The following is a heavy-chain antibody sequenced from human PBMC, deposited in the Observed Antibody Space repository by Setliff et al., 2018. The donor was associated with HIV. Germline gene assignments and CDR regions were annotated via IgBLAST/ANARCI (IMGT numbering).Heavy chain of an antibody. CDR2: IYSNGNT. Sequence: SETLSLTCTVSGGSISSRSYYWSWLRQPAGKGLEWIGRIYSNGNTDYNPSLKSRVTISEDTSKNQFSLKVNSVTAADTAVYYCARRPIAARQGWFDPWGQGTLVTVSS. V-gene: IGHV4-61*02. CDR3: ARRPIAARQGWFDP. D-gene: IGHD6-6*01. J-gene: IGHJ5*02. CDR1: GGSISSRSYY.